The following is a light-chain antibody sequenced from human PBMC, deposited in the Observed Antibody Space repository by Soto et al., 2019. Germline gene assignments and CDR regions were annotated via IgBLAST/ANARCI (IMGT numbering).Light chain of an antibody. CDR1: SADVGIYNR. Sequence: QSALTQPPSVSGSPGQSVTISCTGTSADVGIYNRVAWYQQPPGTSPKLVICDVSNRPSGVPDRFSGSKSGSTASLTISGLQAEDEADYYCSSYTTSNTCVFGTGTKVTVL. CDR2: DVS. J-gene: IGLJ1*01. CDR3: SSYTTSNTCV. V-gene: IGLV2-18*02.